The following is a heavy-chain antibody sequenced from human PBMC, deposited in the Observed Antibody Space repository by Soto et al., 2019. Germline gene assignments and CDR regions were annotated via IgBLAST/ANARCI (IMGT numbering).Heavy chain of an antibody. D-gene: IGHD2-2*01. CDR2: ISYDGSNK. CDR3: AKSIVVVPAATVWNYYYYGMDV. CDR1: GFTFSSYG. J-gene: IGHJ6*02. Sequence: PGGSLRLSCAASGFTFSSYGMHWVRQAPGKGLEWAAVISYDGSNKYYAGSVKGRFTISRDNSKNTLYLQMNSLRAEDTAVYYCAKSIVVVPAATVWNYYYYGMDVWGQGTTVTVSS. V-gene: IGHV3-30*18.